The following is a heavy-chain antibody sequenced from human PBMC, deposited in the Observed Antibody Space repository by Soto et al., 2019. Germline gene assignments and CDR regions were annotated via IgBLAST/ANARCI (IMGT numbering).Heavy chain of an antibody. D-gene: IGHD4-17*01. CDR1: GFTFSSYG. J-gene: IGHJ4*02. Sequence: QVQLVESGGGVVQPGRSLRLSCAASGFTFSSYGMHWVRQAPGKGLEWVAVISYDGSNKYYADSVKGRFTISRDNSKNTLYLQMNSLRAEDTAVYYCAGSLTVTTLPSVYWGQGTLVTVSS. CDR3: AGSLTVTTLPSVY. CDR2: ISYDGSNK. V-gene: IGHV3-30*03.